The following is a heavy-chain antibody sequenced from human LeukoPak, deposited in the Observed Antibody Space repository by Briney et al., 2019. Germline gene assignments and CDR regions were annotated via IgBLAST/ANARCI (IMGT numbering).Heavy chain of an antibody. CDR1: GISVSSNY. CDR2: LYSGGTT. J-gene: IGHJ4*02. Sequence: PGGSLRLPCAVSGISVSSNYMTWVRQAPGKGLEWVSVLYSGGTTYCADSVKGRFTISRDNSKNTLYLQMNSLRAEDTAVYYCAREFSGCDYWGQGTLVTVSS. V-gene: IGHV3-53*01. CDR3: AREFSGCDY. D-gene: IGHD6-19*01.